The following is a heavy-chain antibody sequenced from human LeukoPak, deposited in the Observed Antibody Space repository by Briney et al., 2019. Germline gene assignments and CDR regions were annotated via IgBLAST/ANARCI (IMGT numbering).Heavy chain of an antibody. J-gene: IGHJ4*02. V-gene: IGHV1-18*01. CDR2: ISAYNGNT. CDR1: GYRFTSYG. CDR3: ARGGDGDILTGLVFDY. D-gene: IGHD3-9*01. Sequence: ASVEVSCKASGYRFTSYGISWVRQAPGQGLEWMGWISAYNGNTNYAQKLQGRVTMTTDTSTSTAYMELRSLRSDDTAVYYCARGGDGDILTGLVFDYWGQGTLVTVSS.